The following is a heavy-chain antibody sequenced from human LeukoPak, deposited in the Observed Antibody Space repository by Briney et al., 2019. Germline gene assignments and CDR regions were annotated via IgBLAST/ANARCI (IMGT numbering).Heavy chain of an antibody. CDR2: IYYSGST. V-gene: IGHV4-38-2*02. CDR1: GYSISSGYY. CDR3: ARGAKGSSWYGYYYYYMDV. Sequence: SETLSLTCTVSGYSISSGYYWGWIRQPPGKGLEWIGIIYYSGSTYYNPSLKSRVTISVDTSKNQFSLKLSSVTAADTAVYYCARGAKGSSWYGYYYYYMDVWGKGTTVTISS. J-gene: IGHJ6*03. D-gene: IGHD6-13*01.